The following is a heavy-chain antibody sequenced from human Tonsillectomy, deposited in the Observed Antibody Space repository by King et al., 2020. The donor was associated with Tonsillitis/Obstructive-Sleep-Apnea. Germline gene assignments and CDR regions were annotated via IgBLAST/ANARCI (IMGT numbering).Heavy chain of an antibody. Sequence: VQLVESGGGLVHPGGSLKLSCAASGFTFSTYAMNWVRQAPGKGLEWVSGTSGSGGSTYYADSVKGRFTFSRDNSKNTLYLQMNSLRAEDTAVYYCAKARTERGPAAMGYWGQGTLVTVSS. CDR1: GFTFSTYA. CDR3: AKARTERGPAAMGY. CDR2: TSGSGGST. D-gene: IGHD2-2*01. V-gene: IGHV3-23*04. J-gene: IGHJ4*02.